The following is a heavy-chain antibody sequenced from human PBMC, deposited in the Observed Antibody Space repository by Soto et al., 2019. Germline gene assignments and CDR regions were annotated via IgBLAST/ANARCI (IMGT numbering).Heavy chain of an antibody. CDR2: INAGNGNT. CDR3: ARTRADILRVSPSSRPFDY. J-gene: IGHJ4*02. CDR1: GYTFTSYA. Sequence: QVQLVQSGAEVKKPGASVKVSCKASGYTFTSYAMHWVRQAPGQRLEWMGWINAGNGNTKYSQKFQGRVTITRDTSASTAYMVLSSLRSEDTAVYYCARTRADILRVSPSSRPFDYWGQGTLVTVSS. V-gene: IGHV1-3*01.